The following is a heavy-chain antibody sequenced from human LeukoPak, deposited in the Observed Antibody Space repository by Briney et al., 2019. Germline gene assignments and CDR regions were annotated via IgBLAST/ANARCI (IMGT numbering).Heavy chain of an antibody. J-gene: IGHJ2*01. Sequence: ASVKVSCKVSGYTLTELSMHWVRQAPGKGLEWMGRFDPEDGETIYAQKFQGRVTMTTDTSTSTAYMELRSLRSDDTAMYYCARSDGDNWNDAGGWYFDLWGRGTLVTVSS. V-gene: IGHV1-24*01. CDR2: FDPEDGET. D-gene: IGHD1-20*01. CDR1: GYTLTELS. CDR3: ARSDGDNWNDAGGWYFDL.